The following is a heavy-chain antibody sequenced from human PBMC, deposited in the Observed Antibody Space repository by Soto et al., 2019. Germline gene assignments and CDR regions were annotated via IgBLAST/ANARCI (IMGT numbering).Heavy chain of an antibody. CDR3: ARIEYYYDSSGYYQPRNGMDV. CDR1: GGTFSSYA. Sequence: ASVKVSCKASGGTFSSYAISWVRQAPGQGLEWMGGIIPIFGTANYAQKFQGRVTITADESTSTAYMELSSLRSEDTAVYYCARIEYYYDSSGYYQPRNGMDVWGQGTTVTVSS. V-gene: IGHV1-69*13. D-gene: IGHD3-22*01. J-gene: IGHJ6*02. CDR2: IIPIFGTA.